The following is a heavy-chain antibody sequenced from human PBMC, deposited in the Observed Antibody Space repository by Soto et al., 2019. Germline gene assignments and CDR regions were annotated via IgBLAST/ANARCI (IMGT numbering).Heavy chain of an antibody. Sequence: ASVKVSCKASGGTFSSYAISWVRQAPGQGLEWMGGIIPIFGTANYAQKFQGRVTITADESTSTAYMELSSLRSEDTAVYYCARDPHEYSFGDYYDGIDVWGRGTTVTVSS. CDR2: IIPIFGTA. J-gene: IGHJ6*02. D-gene: IGHD3-10*01. CDR3: ARDPHEYSFGDYYDGIDV. CDR1: GGTFSSYA. V-gene: IGHV1-69*13.